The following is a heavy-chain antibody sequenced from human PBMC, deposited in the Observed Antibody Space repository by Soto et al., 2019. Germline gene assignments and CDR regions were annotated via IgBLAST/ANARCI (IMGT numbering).Heavy chain of an antibody. CDR2: IYESGST. J-gene: IGHJ6*02. V-gene: IGHV4-59*01. CDR3: ARARITLVREIIKYNMDI. Sequence: LSLTCTVSGGSIGSYYWSWIRQPPGKGLEWIGYIYESGSTNSNPSLQSRVTISVDTSKNQFYLNLSPVTAADTATYYCARARITLVREIIKYNMDIWGQGTTVTVSS. D-gene: IGHD3-10*01. CDR1: GGSIGSYY.